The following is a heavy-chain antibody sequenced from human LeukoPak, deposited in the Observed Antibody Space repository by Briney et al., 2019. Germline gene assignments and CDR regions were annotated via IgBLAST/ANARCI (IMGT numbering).Heavy chain of an antibody. CDR3: ARDGYFDL. Sequence: ASVKVSCKASGYTFTTHGIAWVRQAPRQGHEWMGWISAHNGNTNYAQSLQGRVTMSTDTSTNTAYMELRSLRSDDTAVYYCARDGYFDLWGRGTLVTVSS. CDR1: GYTFTTHG. CDR2: ISAHNGNT. V-gene: IGHV1-18*01. J-gene: IGHJ2*01.